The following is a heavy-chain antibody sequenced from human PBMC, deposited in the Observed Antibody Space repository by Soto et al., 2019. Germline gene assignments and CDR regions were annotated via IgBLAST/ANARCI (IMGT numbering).Heavy chain of an antibody. Sequence: QLHLVQSGAVVKKPGASVTVSCSASGYPVTAYYMHWVRQAPGRGLEWMGGINPATGAAKYTQTFRGRVNMTRDTSTSTVFMELSGLTSEDTAVFYCAIGGGVGVAGSAAFDMWGQGTLVTVSS. V-gene: IGHV1-2*02. D-gene: IGHD3-3*01. J-gene: IGHJ3*02. CDR2: INPATGAA. CDR1: GYPVTAYY. CDR3: AIGGGVGVAGSAAFDM.